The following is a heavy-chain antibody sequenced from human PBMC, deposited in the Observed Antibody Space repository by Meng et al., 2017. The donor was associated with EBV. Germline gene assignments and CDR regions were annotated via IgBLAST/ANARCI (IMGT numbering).Heavy chain of an antibody. V-gene: IGHV1-69*06. CDR2: IIPIFGTA. J-gene: IGHJ4*02. CDR1: GGTFSSYA. D-gene: IGHD6-13*01. CDR3: ARAEIAAAGRLDY. Sequence: VRLGQAGAEGKKPGLSVKVSCKASGGTFSSYAISWVRQAPGQGLEWMGGIIPIFGTANYAQKFQGRVTITADKSTSTAYMELSSLRSEDTAVYYCARAEIAAAGRLDYWGQGTLVTVSS.